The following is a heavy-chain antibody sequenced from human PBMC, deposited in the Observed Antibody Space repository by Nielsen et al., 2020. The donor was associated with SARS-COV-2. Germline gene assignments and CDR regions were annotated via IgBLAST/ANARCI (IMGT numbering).Heavy chain of an antibody. D-gene: IGHD3-3*01. Sequence: ASVKVSCKASGYTFTSYGISWVRQAPGQGLEWMGWISAYNGNINYAQKLQGRVTMTTDTSTSTAYMELRSLRSDDTAVYYCARDPYYDFWSGYYATYGMDVWGQGTTVTVSS. J-gene: IGHJ6*02. CDR3: ARDPYYDFWSGYYATYGMDV. V-gene: IGHV1-18*01. CDR1: GYTFTSYG. CDR2: ISAYNGNI.